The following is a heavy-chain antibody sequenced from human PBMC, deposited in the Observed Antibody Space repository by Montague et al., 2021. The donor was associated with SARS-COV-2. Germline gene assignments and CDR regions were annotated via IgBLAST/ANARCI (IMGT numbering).Heavy chain of an antibody. CDR2: IYHSGST. CDR3: ARDCYDYGSGSYQRWFDP. CDR1: GYSISSGYY. D-gene: IGHD3-10*01. J-gene: IGHJ5*02. V-gene: IGHV4-38-2*02. Sequence: SETLSLTCTVSGYSISSGYYWGWIRQPPGKGLEWIGSIYHSGSTYYNPSLKSRVTISVDTSKHQFSLKLSSVTAADTAVYYCARDCYDYGSGSYQRWFDPWGQGTLVTVSS.